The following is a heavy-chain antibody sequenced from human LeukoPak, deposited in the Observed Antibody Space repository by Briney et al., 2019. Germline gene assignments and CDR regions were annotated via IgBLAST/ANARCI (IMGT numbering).Heavy chain of an antibody. D-gene: IGHD1-1*01. CDR3: ARRDLNYNWNGDNYYYYYMDV. CDR2: INPNSGGT. CDR1: GYTFTGYY. V-gene: IGHV1-2*02. Sequence: GASVKVSCKASGYTFTGYYMHWVRQAPGQGLEWMGWINPNSGGTNYAQKFQGRVTMTRDTSISTAYMELSRLRSDDTAVYYCARRDLNYNWNGDNYYYYYMDVWGKGTTVTVSS. J-gene: IGHJ6*03.